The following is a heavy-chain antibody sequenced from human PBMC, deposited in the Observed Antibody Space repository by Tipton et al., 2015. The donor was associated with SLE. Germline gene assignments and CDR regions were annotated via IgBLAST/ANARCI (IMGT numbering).Heavy chain of an antibody. CDR3: AREAAAGTSPFFDY. J-gene: IGHJ4*02. V-gene: IGHV3-23*03. Sequence: SLRLSCAASGFTLSNYAMNWVRQAPGKGLEWVSVIYRGGSTYYADSVKGRFTISRDNSKNTLYLQMNGLRAEDTAVYYCAREAAAGTSPFFDYWGQGTLVTVSS. D-gene: IGHD6-13*01. CDR1: GFTLSNYA. CDR2: IYRGGST.